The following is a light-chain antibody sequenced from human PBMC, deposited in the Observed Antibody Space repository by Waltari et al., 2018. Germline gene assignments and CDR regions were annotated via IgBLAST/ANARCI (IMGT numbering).Light chain of an antibody. CDR2: DVS. V-gene: IGLV2-14*03. J-gene: IGLJ3*02. CDR1: SSDIGFYNY. Sequence: QSALTQPASVSGSPGQSITISCTGTSSDIGFYNYVSWYQQTPGKAPNLMIYDVSGRPSGVSNRFSGPKSGNTASLTISGLQAEDEADYYCNSYAGSSSWVFGGGTKLTVL. CDR3: NSYAGSSSWV.